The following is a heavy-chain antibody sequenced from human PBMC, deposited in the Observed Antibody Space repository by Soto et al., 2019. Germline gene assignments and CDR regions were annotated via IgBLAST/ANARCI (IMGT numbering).Heavy chain of an antibody. D-gene: IGHD3-10*01. J-gene: IGHJ4*02. CDR2: ISSSSSYI. CDR3: ARSNYGSGNSLDY. V-gene: IGHV3-21*01. Sequence: PGGSLRLSCAASGFTFSSYSMNWVRQAPGKGLEWVSSISSSSSYIYYADSVKGRFTISRDNAKNSLYLQMNSLRAEDTAVYYCARSNYGSGNSLDYWGQGTLVTVSS. CDR1: GFTFSSYS.